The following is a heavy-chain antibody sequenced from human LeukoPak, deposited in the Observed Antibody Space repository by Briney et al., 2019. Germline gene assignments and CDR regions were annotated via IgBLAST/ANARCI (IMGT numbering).Heavy chain of an antibody. J-gene: IGHJ6*02. CDR3: AREVFMDV. Sequence: GGSLRLSCAASGFTFSSHWMSWVRQAPGKGLEWVANIKEDGTDKYYVDSVKGRFTISRDDAKTSLYLQMNSLRAEDTAVYYCAREVFMDVWGQGTTVTVSS. CDR2: IKEDGTDK. V-gene: IGHV3-7*05. CDR1: GFTFSSHW.